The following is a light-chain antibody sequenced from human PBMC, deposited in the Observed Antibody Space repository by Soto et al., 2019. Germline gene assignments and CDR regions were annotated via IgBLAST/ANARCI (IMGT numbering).Light chain of an antibody. CDR2: KAS. CDR3: QQYNGYWT. CDR1: QSITDL. V-gene: IGKV1-5*03. Sequence: DIQMTQSPSTLSASVGDIVTITCGASQSITDLLAWCQHKPGKAPKLLIYKASVLKSGVPSRFSGSGSGTEYTLTISSLQPDDFASYYCQQYNGYWTFGQGTKVEI. J-gene: IGKJ1*01.